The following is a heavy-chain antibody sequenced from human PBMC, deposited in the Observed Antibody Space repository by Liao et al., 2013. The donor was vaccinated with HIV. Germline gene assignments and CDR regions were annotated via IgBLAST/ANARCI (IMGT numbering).Heavy chain of an antibody. CDR3: GIAASGAFDY. D-gene: IGHD6-13*01. V-gene: IGHV4-34*01. CDR2: INHSGST. Sequence: QLQLQESGPGLVKPSETLSLTCTVSGGSISSYYWSWIRQPPGKGLEWIGEINHSGSTNYNPSLKSRVTISVDTSKNQFSLKLSSVTAADTAVYYCGIAASGAFDYWGQGNPGSPSPQ. J-gene: IGHJ4*02. CDR1: GGSISSYY.